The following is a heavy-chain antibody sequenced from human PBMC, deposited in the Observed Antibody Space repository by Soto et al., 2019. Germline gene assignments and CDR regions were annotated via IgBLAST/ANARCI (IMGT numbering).Heavy chain of an antibody. J-gene: IGHJ4*02. CDR2: IYYSGST. Sequence: LSETLSLTCTVSGGSISSGGYYWSWIRQHPGKGLEWIGYIYYSGSTYYNPSLKSRVTISVDTSKNLISLKLSSVTAADTAVYYCARENSLKGFDYWGQGTLVTVSS. CDR1: GGSISSGGYY. V-gene: IGHV4-31*03. CDR3: ARENSLKGFDY. D-gene: IGHD4-4*01.